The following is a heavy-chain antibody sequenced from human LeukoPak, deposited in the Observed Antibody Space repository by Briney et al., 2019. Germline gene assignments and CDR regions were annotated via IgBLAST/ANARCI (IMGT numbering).Heavy chain of an antibody. CDR1: GYTFTSYY. CDR3: ASLDYYGSGENYYMDV. Sequence: EASVKVSCKASGYTFTSYYMHWVRQAPGQGLEWMGIINPSGGSTSYAQKFQGRVTMTRDTSTSTVYMELSSLRSEDTAVYYCASLDYYGSGENYYMDVWGKGTTVTVSS. CDR2: INPSGGST. V-gene: IGHV1-46*01. D-gene: IGHD3-10*01. J-gene: IGHJ6*03.